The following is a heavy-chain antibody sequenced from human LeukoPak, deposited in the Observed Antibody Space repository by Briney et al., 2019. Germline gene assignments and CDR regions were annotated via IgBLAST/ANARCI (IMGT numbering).Heavy chain of an antibody. CDR1: GFTFSSYA. CDR3: APSPYYYESSGYSA. D-gene: IGHD3-22*01. CDR2: ISSNGGST. V-gene: IGHV3-64D*06. Sequence: GGSLRLSCSASGFTFSSYAMHWVRQAPGKGLVYVSAISSNGGSTYYADSVKGRFTISRDNSKNTLYLQMSSLRAEDTAVYYCAPSPYYYESSGYSAWGQGTLVTVSS. J-gene: IGHJ5*02.